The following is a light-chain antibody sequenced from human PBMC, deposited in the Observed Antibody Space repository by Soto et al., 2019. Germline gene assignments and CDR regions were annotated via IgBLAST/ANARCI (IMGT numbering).Light chain of an antibody. Sequence: DIQMTQSPSSLSASVGDRVTITCRTSQTINKYLHWYQHKPGKAPKLLIYGASNFQGGVPTRFSCSEAGTYFILPSSSLQPEDFAPDYCQQAYSTPGTFGRGTKVEIK. CDR1: QTINKY. CDR2: GAS. J-gene: IGKJ1*01. V-gene: IGKV1-39*01. CDR3: QQAYSTPGT.